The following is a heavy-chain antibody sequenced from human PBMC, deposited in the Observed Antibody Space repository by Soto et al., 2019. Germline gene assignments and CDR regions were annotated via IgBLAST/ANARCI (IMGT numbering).Heavy chain of an antibody. Sequence: ASVKVSCKASGNTFTSYYFHWVRQAPGQGLEWMGVINPSGGSTSYAQKFQGRVTMTRDTSTSTVYMELSSLRSEDTAVDYCASQPSSPQNAYYDYGMDVWGQGTTVTVSS. J-gene: IGHJ6*02. CDR2: INPSGGST. CDR1: GNTFTSYY. CDR3: ASQPSSPQNAYYDYGMDV. V-gene: IGHV1-46*01. D-gene: IGHD2-2*01.